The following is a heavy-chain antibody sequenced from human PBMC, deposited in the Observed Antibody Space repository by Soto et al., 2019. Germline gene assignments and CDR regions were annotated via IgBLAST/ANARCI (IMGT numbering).Heavy chain of an antibody. Sequence: SETLSLTCTVSGHSLSSGGYYWSWIRQHPGKGLEWVGYIYFTGSTLYNPSLKSRVTILADTSKNQFSLKLNSVTSADTAVYYCARGGPVSVSPAWQLLGYFDYWGQGTLVTVSS. CDR3: ARGGPVSVSPAWQLLGYFDY. J-gene: IGHJ4*02. V-gene: IGHV4-31*03. D-gene: IGHD2-15*01. CDR1: GHSLSSGGYY. CDR2: IYFTGST.